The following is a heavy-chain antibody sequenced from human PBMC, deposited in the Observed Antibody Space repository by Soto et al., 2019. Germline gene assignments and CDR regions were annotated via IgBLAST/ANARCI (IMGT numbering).Heavy chain of an antibody. CDR2: INSDGSIT. J-gene: IGHJ6*02. V-gene: IGHV3-74*01. CDR1: GFTFSSYW. Sequence: EVQLVESGGGLVQPGGSLRLSCAASGFTFSSYWMHWVRQAPGKGLVWVSRINSDGSITSYADSVKGRFTISRDNAKNTLYLHMNSLTAEDTAVYYCARQEGAAFYYDGMDVWGQGTSVTVSS. CDR3: ARQEGAAFYYDGMDV.